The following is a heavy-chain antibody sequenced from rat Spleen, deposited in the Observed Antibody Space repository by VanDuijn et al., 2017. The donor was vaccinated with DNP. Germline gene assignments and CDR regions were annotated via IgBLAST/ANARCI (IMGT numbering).Heavy chain of an antibody. CDR2: IPSSGGNT. CDR1: GFTFSDYY. J-gene: IGHJ3*01. Sequence: EVQLVESGGGLVQPGRSLRLSCVASGFTFSDYYMAWVRQAPTKGLEWVASIPSSGGNTYYPASVKGRFTLSRDYAENTLFLQMNSLRSEDTATYYCAIYYFSGDNWFAYWGQGTLVTVSS. CDR3: AIYYFSGDNWFAY. V-gene: IGHV5-25*01. D-gene: IGHD1-1*01.